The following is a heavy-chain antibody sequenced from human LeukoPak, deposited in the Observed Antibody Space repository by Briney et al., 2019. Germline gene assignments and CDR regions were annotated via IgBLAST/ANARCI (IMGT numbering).Heavy chain of an antibody. J-gene: IGHJ6*03. Sequence: SETLSLTCTVSGVSISSSNSYWGWIRQPPGKGLEWIGSIYYSGNTYYNASLKSQVSISIDTSKNQFSLRLTAVTAADTAVYYCASVRRGFGESSKYYSYYYMDVWGNGTTVPIS. CDR1: GVSISSSNSY. CDR2: IYYSGNT. V-gene: IGHV4-39*01. D-gene: IGHD3-10*01. CDR3: ASVRRGFGESSKYYSYYYMDV.